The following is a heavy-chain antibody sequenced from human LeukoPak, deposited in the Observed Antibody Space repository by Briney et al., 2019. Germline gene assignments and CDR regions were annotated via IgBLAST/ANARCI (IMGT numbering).Heavy chain of an antibody. V-gene: IGHV3-23*01. CDR1: GFTFSRYA. D-gene: IGHD2-2*01. CDR3: AKDMGYCSSTSCRGYDYYYYGMDV. Sequence: PGGSLRLSCAASGFTFSRYAMSWVRQAPGKGLEWVSAISGSGGSTYYADSVKGRLTISRDNSKNTLYLQMNSLRAEDTAVYYCAKDMGYCSSTSCRGYDYYYYGMDVWGQGTTVTVSS. J-gene: IGHJ6*02. CDR2: ISGSGGST.